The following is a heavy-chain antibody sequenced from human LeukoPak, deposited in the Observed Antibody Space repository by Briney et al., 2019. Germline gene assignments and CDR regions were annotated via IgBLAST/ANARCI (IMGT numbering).Heavy chain of an antibody. V-gene: IGHV1-69*04. CDR3: ARAPDYSDSSGYHH. CDR1: GGTFSSYA. D-gene: IGHD3-22*01. J-gene: IGHJ1*01. CDR2: IIPILGIA. Sequence: SVKVSCKASGGTFSSYAISWVRQAPGQGLEWMGRIIPILGIANYAQKFQGRVTITADKSTSTAYMELSSLRSEDTAVYYCARAPDYSDSSGYHHWGQGPLVTVSS.